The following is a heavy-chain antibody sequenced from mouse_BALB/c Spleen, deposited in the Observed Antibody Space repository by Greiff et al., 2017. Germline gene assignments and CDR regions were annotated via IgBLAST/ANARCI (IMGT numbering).Heavy chain of an antibody. D-gene: IGHD2-1*01. J-gene: IGHJ4*01. V-gene: IGHV1-69*02. CDR2: IYPSDSYT. Sequence: QVQLQQPGAELVRPGASVKLSCKASGYTFTSYWINWVKQRPGQGLEWIGNIYPSDSYTNYNQKFKDKATLTVDKSSSTAYMQLSSPTSEDSAVYYCTRWGNYVGYAMDYWGQGTSVTVSS. CDR1: GYTFTSYW. CDR3: TRWGNYVGYAMDY.